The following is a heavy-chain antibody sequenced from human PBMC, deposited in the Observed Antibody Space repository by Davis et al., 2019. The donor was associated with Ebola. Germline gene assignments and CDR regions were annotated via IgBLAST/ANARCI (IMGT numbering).Heavy chain of an antibody. CDR2: IYYSGST. J-gene: IGHJ6*02. CDR3: ARGAERRGYCSSTSCYYYYYGMDV. D-gene: IGHD2-2*01. CDR1: GGSISSYY. V-gene: IGHV4-59*12. Sequence: MPSETLSLTCTVSGGSISSYYWSWIRQPPGKGLEWIGSIYYSGSTNYNPSLKSRVTISVDTSKNQFSLKLSSVTAADTAVYYCARGAERRGYCSSTSCYYYYYGMDVWGQGTTVTVSS.